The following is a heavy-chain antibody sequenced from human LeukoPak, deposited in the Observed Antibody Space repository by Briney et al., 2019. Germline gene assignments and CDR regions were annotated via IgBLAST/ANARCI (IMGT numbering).Heavy chain of an antibody. V-gene: IGHV4-34*01. CDR1: GGSFSGYY. CDR3: ARGGGYDYVWGSYRFSYFDY. D-gene: IGHD3-16*02. J-gene: IGHJ4*02. Sequence: SETLPLTCAVCGGSFSGYYWSWIRQPPGKGLEWIGEINHSGSTNYNPSLKSRVTISVDTSKNQFSLKLSSVTAADTAVYYCARGGGYDYVWGSYRFSYFDYWGQGTLVTVSS. CDR2: INHSGST.